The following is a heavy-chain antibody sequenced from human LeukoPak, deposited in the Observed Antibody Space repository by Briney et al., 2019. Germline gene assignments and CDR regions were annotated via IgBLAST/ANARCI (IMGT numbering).Heavy chain of an antibody. CDR1: GFTFTAYY. D-gene: IGHD3-10*01. CDR2: INPNSGGT. J-gene: IGHJ3*02. CDR3: ARVRVTMVRGVPNDAFDI. Sequence: GASVKVSCKASGFTFTAYYMHWVRQAPGQGLEWMGWINPNSGGTNYAQKFQGRVTMTRDTSISTAYMELSRLRSDDTAVYYCARVRVTMVRGVPNDAFDIWGQGTMVTVSS. V-gene: IGHV1-2*02.